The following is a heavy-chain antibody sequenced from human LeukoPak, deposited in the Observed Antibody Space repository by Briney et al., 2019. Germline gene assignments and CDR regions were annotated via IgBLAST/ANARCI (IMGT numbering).Heavy chain of an antibody. CDR3: ARVVFSYDSSGYYPLDY. J-gene: IGHJ4*02. D-gene: IGHD3-22*01. Sequence: ASVKVSCKASGGTFTSYAISWVRQAPGQGLEWMGGIIPIFGTANYAQKFQGRVTITADESTSTAYMELSSLRSEDTAVYYCARVVFSYDSSGYYPLDYWGQGTLVTVSS. V-gene: IGHV1-69*13. CDR2: IIPIFGTA. CDR1: GGTFTSYA.